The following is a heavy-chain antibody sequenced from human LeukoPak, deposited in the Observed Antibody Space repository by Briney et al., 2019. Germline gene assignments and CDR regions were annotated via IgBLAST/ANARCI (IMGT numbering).Heavy chain of an antibody. CDR2: ISSSGSTI. D-gene: IGHD3-22*01. CDR1: GFTFSDYY. CDR3: ARDRGSWLLIDAFDI. Sequence: GGSLRLSCATSGFTFSDYYMSWIRQAPGKGLEWVSYISSSGSTIYYADSVKGRFTISRDNAKNSLYLQMNSLRAEDTAVYYCARDRGSWLLIDAFDIWGQGTMVTVSS. J-gene: IGHJ3*02. V-gene: IGHV3-11*01.